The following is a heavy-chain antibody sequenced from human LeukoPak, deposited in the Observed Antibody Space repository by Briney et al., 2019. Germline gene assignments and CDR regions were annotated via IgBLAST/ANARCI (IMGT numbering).Heavy chain of an antibody. D-gene: IGHD2-15*01. J-gene: IGHJ6*02. CDR1: GGSFSSYY. CDR3: ARVGGGGYYYGMDV. Sequence: PSETLSLTCTVSGGSFSSYYWSWIRQPPGKGLEWIGYIYYSGSTNYNPSLKSRVTISVDTSKNQFSLKLTSVTAADTAVYYCARVGGGGYYYGMDVWGQGTTVTVSS. V-gene: IGHV4-59*01. CDR2: IYYSGST.